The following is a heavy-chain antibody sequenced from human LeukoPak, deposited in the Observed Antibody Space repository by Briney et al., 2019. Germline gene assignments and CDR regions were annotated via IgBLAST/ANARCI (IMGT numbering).Heavy chain of an antibody. D-gene: IGHD6-13*01. V-gene: IGHV4-34*01. Sequence: SETLSLTCAVYGGSFSGYYWSWIRQPPGKGLEWIGEINHSGSTNYNPSLKSRVTISVDTSKNQFSLKLSSVTAADTAVYYCAREQQLVNWFDPWGQGTLVTVSS. J-gene: IGHJ5*02. CDR1: GGSFSGYY. CDR2: INHSGST. CDR3: AREQQLVNWFDP.